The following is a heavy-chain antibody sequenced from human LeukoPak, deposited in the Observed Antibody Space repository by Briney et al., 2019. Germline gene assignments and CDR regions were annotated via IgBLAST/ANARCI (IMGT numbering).Heavy chain of an antibody. V-gene: IGHV3-66*01. J-gene: IGHJ6*03. D-gene: IGHD1-26*01. CDR2: IYIGGST. Sequence: GGSLRLSCAASGFIVSTNYMTWVRQAPGKGLEWVSIIYIGGSTEYTDSVKGRFTISRDNAKNSLYLQMDSLGPEDTAVYYCARDPYSGNYGTYYYYYMDVWGKGTTVTISS. CDR1: GFIVSTNY. CDR3: ARDPYSGNYGTYYYYYMDV.